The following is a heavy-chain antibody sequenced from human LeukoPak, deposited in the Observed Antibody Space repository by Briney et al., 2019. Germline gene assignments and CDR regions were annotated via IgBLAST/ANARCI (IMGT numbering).Heavy chain of an antibody. D-gene: IGHD6-13*01. J-gene: IGHJ5*02. CDR1: GFTFSDYY. Sequence: GGSLRLSCAASGFTFSDYYMSWIRQAPGKGPEWVSYISSSGSTIYYADSVKGRFTISRDNAKNSLYLQMNSLRAEDTAVYYCARDVGSSWSEGNWFDPWGQGTLVTVSS. CDR2: ISSSGSTI. V-gene: IGHV3-11*01. CDR3: ARDVGSSWSEGNWFDP.